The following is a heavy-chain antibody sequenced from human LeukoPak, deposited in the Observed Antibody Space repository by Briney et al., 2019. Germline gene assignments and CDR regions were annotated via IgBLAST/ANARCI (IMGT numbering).Heavy chain of an antibody. CDR2: IYSGGST. J-gene: IGHJ3*02. V-gene: IGHV3-53*01. Sequence: GGSLRLSCVASRFTFSNQYMSWVRQAPGKGLEWVSVIYSGGSTYYADSVKGRFTISRDNSKNTLYLQMNSLRAEDTAVYYCARGIVVVPAAPHDAFDIWGQGTMVTVSS. CDR3: ARGIVVVPAAPHDAFDI. D-gene: IGHD2-2*01. CDR1: RFTFSNQY.